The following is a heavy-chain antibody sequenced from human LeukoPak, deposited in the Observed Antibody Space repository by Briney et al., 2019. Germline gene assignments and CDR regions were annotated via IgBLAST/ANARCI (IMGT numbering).Heavy chain of an antibody. J-gene: IGHJ4*02. CDR2: IWSDGSHQ. CDR1: GFTVSSNY. CDR3: ATDRGGYPFDY. Sequence: PGGSLRLSCAASGFTVSSNYMSWVRQAPGKGLEWVAVIWSDGSHQTYADSVGGRFTISRDNSKRTLYLQMNSQRTEDTALYYCATDRGGYPFDYWGQGTLVTVCS. D-gene: IGHD1-26*01. V-gene: IGHV3-33*08.